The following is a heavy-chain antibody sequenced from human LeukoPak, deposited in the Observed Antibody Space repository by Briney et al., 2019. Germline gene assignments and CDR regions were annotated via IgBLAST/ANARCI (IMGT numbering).Heavy chain of an antibody. CDR2: IYTSGST. J-gene: IGHJ4*02. D-gene: IGHD4-11*01. CDR1: GDSISSGSYY. Sequence: SQTLSLTCSVSGDSISSGSYYWSWIRQPAGKGLEWIGRIYTSGSTNYNPSLKSRVTMSVDTSKNQFSLKLSSVTAADTAVYYCARAQYSDSVRFDYWGQGTLVTVSS. CDR3: ARAQYSDSVRFDY. V-gene: IGHV4-61*02.